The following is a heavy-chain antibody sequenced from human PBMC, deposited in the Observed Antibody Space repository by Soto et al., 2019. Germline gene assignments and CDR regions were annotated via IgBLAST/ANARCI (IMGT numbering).Heavy chain of an antibody. CDR1: GFTFGNYW. J-gene: IGHJ6*02. V-gene: IGHV3-74*03. Sequence: EVQLVESGGALVQPGGSLRLSCAASGFTFGNYWMHWVRQAPGKGLVWVSRINSDDSSTTYADSVKGRFTISRDNAKNTLYLQMNNLSGEDTAVYYCARQKDDRWDDGRIYYYFYSMDVWGQGTTVTVSS. D-gene: IGHD1-1*01. CDR3: ARQKDDRWDDGRIYYYFYSMDV. CDR2: INSDDSST.